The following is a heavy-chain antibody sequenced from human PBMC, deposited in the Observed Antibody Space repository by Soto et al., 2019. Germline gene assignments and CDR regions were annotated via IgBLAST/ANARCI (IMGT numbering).Heavy chain of an antibody. CDR3: ARYMRDYYDSSGYSLDAFDI. CDR1: GGSISSSNW. V-gene: IGHV4-4*02. CDR2: IYHSWST. J-gene: IGHJ3*02. Sequence: SETLSLTFAVSGGSISSSNWWSWVRQPPGKGLEWIGEIYHSWSTYYNPSLKSRVTRSVDTSKNQFSLKLSSVSAADTAVYYCARYMRDYYDSSGYSLDAFDIWGQGTMVTVSS. D-gene: IGHD3-22*01.